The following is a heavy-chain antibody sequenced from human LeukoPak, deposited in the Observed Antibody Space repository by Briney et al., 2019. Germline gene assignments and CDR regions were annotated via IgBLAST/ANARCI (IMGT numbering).Heavy chain of an antibody. D-gene: IGHD1-1*01. CDR3: ARDLAGTTGADWFDP. J-gene: IGHJ5*02. Sequence: PSETLSPTCTVSGGSISSYYWGWIRQPPGKGLEWIGYIYYSGSTNYNPSLKSRVTISVDTSKNQFSLKLSSVTAADTAVYYCARDLAGTTGADWFDPWGQGTLVTVSS. V-gene: IGHV4-59*01. CDR1: GGSISSYY. CDR2: IYYSGST.